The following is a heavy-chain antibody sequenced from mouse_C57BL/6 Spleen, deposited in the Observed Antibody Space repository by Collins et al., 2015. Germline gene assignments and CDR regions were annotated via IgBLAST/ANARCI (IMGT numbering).Heavy chain of an antibody. D-gene: IGHD1-1*01. CDR2: ISYSGST. J-gene: IGHJ1*01. V-gene: IGHV3-2*02. CDR1: GYSITSDYA. Sequence: DVQLQESGPGLVKPSQSLSLTCTVTGYSITSDYAWNWIRQFPGNKLEWMGYISYSGSTSYNPSLKSRISITRDTSKNQFLLQLNSVTTEDTATYYCARFYYGSSYWYFDVWGAGTTVTVSS. CDR3: ARFYYGSSYWYFDV.